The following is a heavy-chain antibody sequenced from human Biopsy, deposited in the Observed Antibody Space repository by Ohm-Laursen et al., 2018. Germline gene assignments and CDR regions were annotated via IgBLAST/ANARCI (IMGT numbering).Heavy chain of an antibody. Sequence: SLRLSCTASGFVVSGTQMSWVRQAPRKGLEWVSVIYSGDSTYYADSVKGRFTISRDESKNTLYLQMNRLRAEDTAVYHCARKYSGFDIWGQGTMVSVSS. V-gene: IGHV3-53*01. CDR3: ARKYSGFDI. D-gene: IGHD5-12*01. CDR2: IYSGDST. CDR1: GFVVSGTQ. J-gene: IGHJ3*02.